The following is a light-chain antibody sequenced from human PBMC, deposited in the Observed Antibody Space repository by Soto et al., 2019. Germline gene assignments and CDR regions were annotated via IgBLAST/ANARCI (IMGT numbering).Light chain of an antibody. CDR1: SSDVGGYNY. CDR2: EVS. V-gene: IGLV2-8*01. J-gene: IGLJ2*01. CDR3: SSFAGTNNLV. Sequence: QSALTQPPSASGSPGQSVTISCTGTSSDVGGYNYVSWYQQHPGKAPKLMISEVSKRPSGVPDRFSGSKSGNTASLTVSGLQAEDVADYYCSSFAGTNNLVFGGGTNLTVL.